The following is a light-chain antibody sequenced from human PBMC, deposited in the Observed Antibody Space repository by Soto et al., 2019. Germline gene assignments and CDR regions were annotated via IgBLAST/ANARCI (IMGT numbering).Light chain of an antibody. CDR3: QQRTDWPKT. Sequence: EIVLTQSPATLSLSPGERATLSCRASQSVSGYLAWYQQRPGQAPRLLIYGASNRATGIPARFSGSGSGTDFTLTISSLEAEDFAVYYCQQRTDWPKTFGQGTRLEIK. J-gene: IGKJ5*01. CDR1: QSVSGY. V-gene: IGKV3-11*01. CDR2: GAS.